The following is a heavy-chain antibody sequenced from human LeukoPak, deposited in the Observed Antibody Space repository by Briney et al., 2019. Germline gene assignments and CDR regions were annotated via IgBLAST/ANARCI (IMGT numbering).Heavy chain of an antibody. Sequence: GASVKVSCKASGYTFTSYAMHWVRQAPGQRLEWMGWINAGNGNTKYSQKFQGRVTITRDTSASTAYMELSSLRSEDTAVYYCARDRYYDSSGYYSLFDYWGQGTLVTVSS. CDR1: GYTFTSYA. J-gene: IGHJ4*02. V-gene: IGHV1-3*01. CDR2: INAGNGNT. CDR3: ARDRYYDSSGYYSLFDY. D-gene: IGHD3-22*01.